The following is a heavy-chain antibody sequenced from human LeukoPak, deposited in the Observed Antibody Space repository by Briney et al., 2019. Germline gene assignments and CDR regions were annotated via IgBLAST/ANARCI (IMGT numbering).Heavy chain of an antibody. CDR3: ARHVTAAGSGWFDP. D-gene: IGHD6-13*01. CDR2: IYYSGST. J-gene: IGHJ5*02. CDR1: GGSISSSSYY. Sequence: SETLSLTCTVSGGSISSSSYYWGWIPQPPGKGLEGIRSIYYSGSTYYNPSLKSRVTISVDTSKNQFSLELSSVTAADTAVYYCARHVTAAGSGWFDPWGQGTLVTVSS. V-gene: IGHV4-39*01.